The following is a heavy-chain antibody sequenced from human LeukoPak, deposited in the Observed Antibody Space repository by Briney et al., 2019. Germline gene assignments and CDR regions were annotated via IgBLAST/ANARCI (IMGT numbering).Heavy chain of an antibody. V-gene: IGHV3-21*04. CDR3: ARWVHWSGYYYFDY. D-gene: IGHD3-3*01. CDR1: GFTFSSYG. Sequence: PGGTLRLSCAASGFTFSSYGMSWVRQAPGKGLEWVSSISSSSSYIYYADSVKGRFTISRDNAKNSPYLQMNSLRAEDTAVYYCARWVHWSGYYYFDYWGQGTLVTVSS. CDR2: ISSSSSYI. J-gene: IGHJ4*02.